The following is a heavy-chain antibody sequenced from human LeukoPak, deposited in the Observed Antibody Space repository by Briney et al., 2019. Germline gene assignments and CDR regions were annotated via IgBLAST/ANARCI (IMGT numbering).Heavy chain of an antibody. J-gene: IGHJ4*02. D-gene: IGHD6-6*01. CDR1: GFTFSSYA. CDR3: ARGTLSSSSLDY. V-gene: IGHV3-30-3*01. CDR2: ISYDGSNK. Sequence: GGSPRLSCAASGFTFSSYAMHWVRQAPGKGLEWVAVISYDGSNKYYADSVKGRFTISRDNSKNTLYLQMNSLRAEDTAVYYCARGTLSSSSLDYWGQGTLVTVSS.